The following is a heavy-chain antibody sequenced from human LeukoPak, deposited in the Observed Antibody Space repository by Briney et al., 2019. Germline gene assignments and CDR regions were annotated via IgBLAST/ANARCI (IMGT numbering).Heavy chain of an antibody. CDR3: ARVVDSSPSFDP. CDR2: IYYSGST. CDR1: GGSISSYY. Sequence: SETLSLTCTVSGGSISSYYWSWIRQPPGKGLEWIGYIYYSGSTNYNPSLKSRVTISVDTSKNQFSLKLSSVTAADTAAYYCARVVDSSPSFDPWGQGTLVTVSS. V-gene: IGHV4-59*01. J-gene: IGHJ5*02. D-gene: IGHD6-13*01.